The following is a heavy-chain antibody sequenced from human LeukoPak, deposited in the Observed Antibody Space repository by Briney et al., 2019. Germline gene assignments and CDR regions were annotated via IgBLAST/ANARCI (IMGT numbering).Heavy chain of an antibody. CDR1: GYTFTSYD. J-gene: IGHJ5*02. V-gene: IGHV1-8*01. D-gene: IGHD2-15*01. Sequence: ASVKVSCKASGYTFTSYDINWVRQATGQGLEWMGWMNPNSGNTGYAQKFQGRVTMTRNTSISTAYMELSSLRSEDTAVYYCARGVMVVAATQSDPWGQGTLVTVSS. CDR3: ARGVMVVAATQSDP. CDR2: MNPNSGNT.